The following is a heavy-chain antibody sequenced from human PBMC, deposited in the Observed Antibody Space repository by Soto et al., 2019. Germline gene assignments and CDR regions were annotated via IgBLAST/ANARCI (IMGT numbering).Heavy chain of an antibody. V-gene: IGHV1-18*01. Sequence: QVQLVQSGAEVKKPGASVKVSCKASGYTFTSYGISWVRQAPGQGLEWMGWISAYNGNTNYAQKLQGRVTMTTDTSTSTAYMELRSLRSDDTAVYYCARDRSYSSSWSYYYYGMDVWGQGTTVTVSS. CDR3: ARDRSYSSSWSYYYYGMDV. J-gene: IGHJ6*02. D-gene: IGHD6-13*01. CDR2: ISAYNGNT. CDR1: GYTFTSYG.